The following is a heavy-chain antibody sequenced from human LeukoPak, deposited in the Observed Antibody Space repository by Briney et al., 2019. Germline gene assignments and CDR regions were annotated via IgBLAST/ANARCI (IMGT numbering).Heavy chain of an antibody. CDR3: ARFSRQDSSGYYFLGIDY. Sequence: PSETLSLTCTVSGGSISSHYWSWIRQPPGKGLEWIGYIYYSGSTNYNPSLKSRVTISVDTSKNQFSLKLSSVTAADTAVYYCARFSRQDSSGYYFLGIDYWGQGTLVTVSS. CDR2: IYYSGST. CDR1: GGSISSHY. J-gene: IGHJ4*02. V-gene: IGHV4-59*11. D-gene: IGHD3-22*01.